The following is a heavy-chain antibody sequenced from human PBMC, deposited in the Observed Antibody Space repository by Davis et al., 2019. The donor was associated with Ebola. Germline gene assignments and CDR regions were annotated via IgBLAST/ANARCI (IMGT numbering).Heavy chain of an antibody. J-gene: IGHJ4*02. CDR2: IWYDGSNK. V-gene: IGHV3-33*01. Sequence: GESLKISCAASGFTFSSYGMHWVRQAPGKGLELLAVIWYDGSNKYYADSVKGRFTISRDNSKNTLYLQMNSLRAEDTAVYYCARKEYGSGSYYLDNWGQGTMVTVSS. D-gene: IGHD3-10*01. CDR3: ARKEYGSGSYYLDN. CDR1: GFTFSSYG.